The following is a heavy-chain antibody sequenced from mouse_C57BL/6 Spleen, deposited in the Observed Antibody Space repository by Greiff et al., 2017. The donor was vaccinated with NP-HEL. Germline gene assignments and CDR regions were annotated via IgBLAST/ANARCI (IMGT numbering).Heavy chain of an antibody. D-gene: IGHD3-2*02. Sequence: QVQLKESGAELVKPGASVKISCKASGSAFSSYWMNWVKQRPGKGLEWIGQFYPGDGDPNYNGKFKGKATLTADKSSSTAYMQLSSLTSEDSAVYFCARSGDSSGYPDYWGQGTTLTVSS. CDR1: GSAFSSYW. CDR2: FYPGDGDP. V-gene: IGHV1-80*01. J-gene: IGHJ2*01. CDR3: ARSGDSSGYPDY.